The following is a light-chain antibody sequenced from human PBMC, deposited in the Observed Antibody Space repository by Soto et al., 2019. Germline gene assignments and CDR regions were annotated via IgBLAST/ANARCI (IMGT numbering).Light chain of an antibody. CDR3: HQYGSPSQT. V-gene: IGKV3-15*01. CDR2: GTS. J-gene: IGKJ1*01. CDR1: QSVNIN. Sequence: EIVMTQSPATLSVSPGERATLSCRASQSVNINLAWYQQKPGQAPRLLIYGTSTRATGVPDRFSGSGSGTEFTLTVDRLEPEDFAVYYCHQYGSPSQTFGRGTKVDIK.